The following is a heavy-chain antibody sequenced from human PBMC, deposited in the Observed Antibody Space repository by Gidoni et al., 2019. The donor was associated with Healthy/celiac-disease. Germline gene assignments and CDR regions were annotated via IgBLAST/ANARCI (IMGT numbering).Heavy chain of an antibody. CDR3: AKVIEGAETSSWFDP. D-gene: IGHD6-19*01. CDR1: GFPFSGYA. CDR2: SSGSGGST. V-gene: IGHV3-23*01. Sequence: EVQLLQSGGGLVQPGGSLRLSCAATGFPFSGYAMSWVRQAPGKGCEVVSASSGSGGSTYYADSGKGRFTISRDNSKNTLYLQMNSLRAEDTAVYYCAKVIEGAETSSWFDPWGQGTLVTVSS. J-gene: IGHJ5*02.